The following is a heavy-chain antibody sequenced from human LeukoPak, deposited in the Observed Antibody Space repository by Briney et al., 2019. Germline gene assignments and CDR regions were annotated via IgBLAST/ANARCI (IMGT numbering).Heavy chain of an antibody. CDR3: ARDPTYPRSTLDY. CDR2: IKQDGSEK. J-gene: IGHJ4*02. D-gene: IGHD2-2*01. V-gene: IGHV3-7*01. CDR1: GFTFSSYW. Sequence: GGSLRLSCAASGFTFSSYWMSWVRQAPGKGLEWVANIKQDGSEKYYVDSVKGRFTISRDNAKNSLYLQMNSLRAEDTAVCYCARDPTYPRSTLDYWGQGTLVTVSS.